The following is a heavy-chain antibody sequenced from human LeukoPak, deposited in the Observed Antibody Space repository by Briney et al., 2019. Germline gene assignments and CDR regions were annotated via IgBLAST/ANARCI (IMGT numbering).Heavy chain of an antibody. CDR2: ISGSGGSK. V-gene: IGHV3-23*01. J-gene: IGHJ4*02. CDR3: AKELWQQRNFDY. D-gene: IGHD6-13*01. Sequence: GGSLRLSCAASGFTFSSYAMSWVRQAPGKGLEWVSGISGSGGSKYYADSVKGRFTISRDNSNNTLYMQMNSLRAEDTAVYYCAKELWQQRNFDYWGQGNLVTVSS. CDR1: GFTFSSYA.